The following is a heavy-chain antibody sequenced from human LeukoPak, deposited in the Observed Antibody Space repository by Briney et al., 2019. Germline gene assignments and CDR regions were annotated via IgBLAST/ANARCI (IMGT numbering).Heavy chain of an antibody. V-gene: IGHV3-23*01. CDR1: GFTLSSDA. Sequence: PGESLRLSCAAPGFTLSSDAISWVRQALGKGLEWVSAISGRGGSTYYADSGKGRFTIPRDNSKNTLHLQMNSVRAEDTAVYYCAKDVDGLEWLLPFDYWGQGTLVTVSS. J-gene: IGHJ4*02. CDR2: ISGRGGST. D-gene: IGHD3-3*01. CDR3: AKDVDGLEWLLPFDY.